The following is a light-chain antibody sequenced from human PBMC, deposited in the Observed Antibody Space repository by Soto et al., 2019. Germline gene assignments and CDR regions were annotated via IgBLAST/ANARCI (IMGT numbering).Light chain of an antibody. CDR2: EVS. J-gene: IGLJ1*01. Sequence: QSVLTQPASVSGPPGQSITISCTGTNNDVGGYNYVSWYQQHPGKAPKLMIYEVSNRPLGVSNRFSGSKSGNTASLTISGLQAEDEAYYFCSSYTISSSPSVFGTGP. CDR1: NNDVGGYNY. CDR3: SSYTISSSPSV. V-gene: IGLV2-14*01.